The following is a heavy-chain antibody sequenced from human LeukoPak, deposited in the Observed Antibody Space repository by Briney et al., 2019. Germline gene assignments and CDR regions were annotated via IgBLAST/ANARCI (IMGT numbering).Heavy chain of an antibody. J-gene: IGHJ4*02. CDR2: IYTSGST. CDR3: ARSPLVVITPSHFDY. V-gene: IGHV4-61*02. Sequence: SETLSLTCTVSGGSISSGSYYWRWLRQPAGTGLEWVGRIYTSGSTNYNPSLKSRVTISVDTSKNQFSLKRSSVTAADTAVYYCARSPLVVITPSHFDYWGQGTLVTVSS. CDR1: GGSISSGSYY. D-gene: IGHD3-22*01.